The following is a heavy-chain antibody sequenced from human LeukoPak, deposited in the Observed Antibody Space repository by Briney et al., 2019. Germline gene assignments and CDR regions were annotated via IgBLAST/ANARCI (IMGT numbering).Heavy chain of an antibody. J-gene: IGHJ4*02. Sequence: AGGSLRLFCAASGFTLSSYAMSWVRQAPGKGLEWVSSISVSGGSTYYADSVKGRCTISRDNSKNTMYLQTNSLRAEDTAVYYCATRYYYDSSGYYGSLDYWGQGTLVTVSS. CDR1: GFTLSSYA. CDR2: ISVSGGST. V-gene: IGHV3-23*01. CDR3: ATRYYYDSSGYYGSLDY. D-gene: IGHD3-22*01.